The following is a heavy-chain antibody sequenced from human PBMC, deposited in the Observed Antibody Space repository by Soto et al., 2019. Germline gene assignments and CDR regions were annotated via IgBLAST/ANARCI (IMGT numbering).Heavy chain of an antibody. CDR3: ARSPANYDFWSGSHREFDY. D-gene: IGHD3-3*01. V-gene: IGHV3-21*01. CDR1: GFTFSSYS. J-gene: IGHJ4*02. CDR2: ISSSSSYI. Sequence: PGGSLRLSCAASGFTFSSYSMNWVRQAPGKGLEWVSSISSSSSYIYYADSVKGRFTISRDNAKNSLYLQMNSLRAEDTAVYYCARSPANYDFWSGSHREFDYWGQGTLVTVSS.